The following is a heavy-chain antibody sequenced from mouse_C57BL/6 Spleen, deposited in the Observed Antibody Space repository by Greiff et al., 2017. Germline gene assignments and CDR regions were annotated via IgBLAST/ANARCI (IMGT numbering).Heavy chain of an antibody. J-gene: IGHJ2*01. CDR3: ARSRDPERYFDY. CDR1: GYTFTSYW. Sequence: QVQLQQSGAELVKPGASVKLSCKASGYTFTSYWMHWVKQRPGQGLEWIGMIHPNSGSTNYNEKFKSKATLTVDKSSSTAYMQLSSLTSEDSAVYYCARSRDPERYFDYWGQGTTLTVSS. D-gene: IGHD3-3*01. V-gene: IGHV1-64*01. CDR2: IHPNSGST.